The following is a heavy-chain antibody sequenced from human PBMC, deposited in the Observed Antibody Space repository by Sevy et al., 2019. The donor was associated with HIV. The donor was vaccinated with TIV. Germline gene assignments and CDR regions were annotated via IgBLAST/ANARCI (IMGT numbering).Heavy chain of an antibody. D-gene: IGHD6-13*01. J-gene: IGHJ4*02. CDR1: GFTFSSYW. CDR2: IKQDGSEK. V-gene: IGHV3-7*04. CDR3: ARAIGAASSY. Sequence: GGSLRLSCAASGFTFSSYWMSWVRQAPGKGLEGGANIKQDGSEKYYVDSVKGRFTISRDNAKNSLYLQMNSRRAEDTAVYYCARAIGAASSYWGQGTLVTVSS.